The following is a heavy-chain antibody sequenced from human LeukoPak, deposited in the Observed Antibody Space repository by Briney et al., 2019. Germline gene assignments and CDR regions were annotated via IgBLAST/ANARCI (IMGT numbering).Heavy chain of an antibody. D-gene: IGHD6-13*01. CDR3: ARRSTLRVAAAGYGYMDV. J-gene: IGHJ6*03. CDR1: GGSISSYY. Sequence: SETLSLTCTVSGGSISSYYWSWIRQPPGKGLEWIGYISYSGSTNYNPSLKSRVTISVDTSKNQFSLKLSSVTAADTAVYYCARRSTLRVAAAGYGYMDVWDKGTTVTVSS. V-gene: IGHV4-59*01. CDR2: ISYSGST.